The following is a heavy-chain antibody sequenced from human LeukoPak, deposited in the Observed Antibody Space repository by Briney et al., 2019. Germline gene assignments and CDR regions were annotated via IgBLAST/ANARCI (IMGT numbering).Heavy chain of an antibody. J-gene: IGHJ4*02. CDR3: ARDYVTGALSFDC. CDR2: ISSSSSYI. V-gene: IGHV3-21*01. Sequence: GGSLRLSCAASGFTFSSYSMNWVRQAPGKGLEWVSSISSSSSYIYYADSVKGRFTVSRDNAKNSLSLQMNSLRVEDTAVYYCARDYVTGALSFDCRGQGTLVTVSS. CDR1: GFTFSSYS. D-gene: IGHD2-21*02.